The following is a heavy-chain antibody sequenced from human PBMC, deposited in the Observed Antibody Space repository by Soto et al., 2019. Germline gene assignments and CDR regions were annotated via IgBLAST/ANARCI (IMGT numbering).Heavy chain of an antibody. V-gene: IGHV4-30-2*01. Sequence: SVTMSLTCAFSDGSSRGGCYSWSWIRQPPGKGLEWIGYIHQTGITYYNPSLKSRVTISLDRSNNQFSLNLSSVTAADTAVYFCARDRKESNYFDYWGQGTLVTVSS. J-gene: IGHJ4*02. CDR2: IHQTGIT. CDR3: ARDRKESNYFDY. CDR1: DGSSRGGCYS.